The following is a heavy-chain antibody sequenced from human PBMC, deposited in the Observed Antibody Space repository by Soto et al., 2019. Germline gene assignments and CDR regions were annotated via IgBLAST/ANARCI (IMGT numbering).Heavy chain of an antibody. J-gene: IGHJ4*02. CDR3: AKNAGATTGFGFDY. D-gene: IGHD1-26*01. Sequence: GGSLRLSCAASGFTFSSYGMHWVRQAPGKGLEWVAVISYDGSNEYYADSVKGRFTISRDNSKNTLYLQMNSLRAEDTAVYYCAKNAGATTGFGFDYWGQGTLVTVSS. CDR2: ISYDGSNE. V-gene: IGHV3-30*18. CDR1: GFTFSSYG.